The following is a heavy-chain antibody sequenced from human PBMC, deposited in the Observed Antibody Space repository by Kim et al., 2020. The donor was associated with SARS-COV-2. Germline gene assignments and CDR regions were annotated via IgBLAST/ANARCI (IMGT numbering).Heavy chain of an antibody. CDR1: GFTFSDYD. D-gene: IGHD3-9*01. CDR2: ISSSSSYT. V-gene: IGHV3-11*05. Sequence: GGSLRLSCAASGFTFSDYDMSWIRQAPGKGLEWVSYISSSSSYTNYADSVKGRFTISRDNAKNSLYLQMNSLRAEDTAVYYCARVGEMDYDILTGSFDYWGQRTLVTVSS. J-gene: IGHJ4*02. CDR3: ARVGEMDYDILTGSFDY.